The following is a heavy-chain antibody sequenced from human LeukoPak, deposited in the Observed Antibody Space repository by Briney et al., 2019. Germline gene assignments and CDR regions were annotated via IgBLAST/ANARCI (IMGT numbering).Heavy chain of an antibody. Sequence: PGGSLRLSCAASGFTFSSYAMSWVRQAPGKGLEWVSGISVSGGSAYYADSVKGRFTISRDNAKNSLYLQMNSLRAEDTALYYCAKATTGRLWSFLLHWGQGTLVTVSS. CDR2: ISVSGGSA. CDR3: AKATTGRLWSFLLH. D-gene: IGHD5-18*01. V-gene: IGHV3-23*01. J-gene: IGHJ4*02. CDR1: GFTFSSYA.